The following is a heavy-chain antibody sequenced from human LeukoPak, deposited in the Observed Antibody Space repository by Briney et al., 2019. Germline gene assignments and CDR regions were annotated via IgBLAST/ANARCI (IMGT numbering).Heavy chain of an antibody. J-gene: IGHJ3*02. D-gene: IGHD2/OR15-2a*01. CDR1: GYSISSGYY. V-gene: IGHV4-38-2*02. CDR3: ARDLNFRPSYNSNYSPDVFDI. Sequence: SETLSLTCTVSGYSISSGYYWGWIRQPPGKGLEWIGSIYHSGSTYYNPSLKSRVTISVDTSKNQFSLKLTSVTAADTAVYYCARDLNFRPSYNSNYSPDVFDIWGQGTMITVSS. CDR2: IYHSGST.